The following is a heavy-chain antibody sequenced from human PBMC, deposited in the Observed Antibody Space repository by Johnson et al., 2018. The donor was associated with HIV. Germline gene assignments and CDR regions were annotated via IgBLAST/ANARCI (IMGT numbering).Heavy chain of an antibody. CDR2: IGDTIDGRT. CDR1: GFTFKSYA. CDR3: AKDLWTGGVFTTFDV. Sequence: EVLLLESGGGLAQPGGSLRLSCAGSGFTFKSYAMSWVRQAPGKGLEWVAVIGDTIDGRTFYTDSVQGRFTVSRDNSKNTVYLQMNSLRPYDTAVYYCAKDLWTGGVFTTFDVWGHGTVVSVSS. J-gene: IGHJ3*01. D-gene: IGHD2-8*02. V-gene: IGHV3-23*01.